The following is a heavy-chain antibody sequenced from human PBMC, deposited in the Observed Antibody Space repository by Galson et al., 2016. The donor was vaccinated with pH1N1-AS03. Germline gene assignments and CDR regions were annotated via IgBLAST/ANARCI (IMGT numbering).Heavy chain of an antibody. J-gene: IGHJ4*02. Sequence: SLRLSCAASGFSFSAYWMTWVRQAPGKGLEWVANIRQDGRQTSYVDSVRDRFTISRDNAKNSLYLQMNTLRAEDTAVYYCVRDRGAFEDYWGQGNLVTVSS. CDR3: VRDRGAFEDY. CDR2: IRQDGRQT. V-gene: IGHV3-7*03. CDR1: GFSFSAYW. D-gene: IGHD3-10*01.